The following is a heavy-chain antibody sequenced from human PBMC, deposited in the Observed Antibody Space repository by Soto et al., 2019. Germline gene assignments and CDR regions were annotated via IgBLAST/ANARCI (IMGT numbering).Heavy chain of an antibody. D-gene: IGHD5-12*01. CDR2: IIPIFGTA. J-gene: IGHJ4*02. Sequence: QVQLVQSGAEVKKPGSSVKVSCKASGGTFSSYAISWVRQAPGQGPEWMGGIIPIFGTANYAQKFQGRVTVPADASTSTAYMGLSSLRSEDTAVYYCARGPLRGGYLLDYWGQGTLVTVSS. CDR1: GGTFSSYA. V-gene: IGHV1-69*12. CDR3: ARGPLRGGYLLDY.